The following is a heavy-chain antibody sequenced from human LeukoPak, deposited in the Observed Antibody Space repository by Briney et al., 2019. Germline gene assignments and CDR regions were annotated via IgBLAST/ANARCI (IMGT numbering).Heavy chain of an antibody. CDR2: IIDSGGST. D-gene: IGHD3-10*01. Sequence: GGSLRLSCAASGFTFSSYAMSWVRQGPGKGLEWVSSIIDSGGSTYYADSVKGRFTISRDNSKNTLYLQMNSLRAEDTAVYYCAKFRGRGAVDYWGRGTLVTVSS. V-gene: IGHV3-23*01. CDR1: GFTFSSYA. J-gene: IGHJ4*02. CDR3: AKFRGRGAVDY.